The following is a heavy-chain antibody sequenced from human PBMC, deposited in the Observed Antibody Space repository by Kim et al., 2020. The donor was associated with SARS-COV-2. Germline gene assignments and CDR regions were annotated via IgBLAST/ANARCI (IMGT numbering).Heavy chain of an antibody. J-gene: IGHJ4*02. CDR2: INPSSVGT. D-gene: IGHD1-26*01. CDR1: GYTFTAYY. CDR3: ATGVGQYENGTLLSDY. Sequence: ASVKVSCKALGYTFTAYYIHWVRQAPGQGLEWMGWINPSSVGTNYAQTFQGRVSMTRDTSITTAYLELRRLNSDDTAGYYCATGVGQYENGTLLSDYWGQGTLVAVSS. V-gene: IGHV1-2*02.